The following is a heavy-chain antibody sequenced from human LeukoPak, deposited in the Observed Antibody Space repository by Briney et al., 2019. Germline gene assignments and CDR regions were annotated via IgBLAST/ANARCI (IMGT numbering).Heavy chain of an antibody. D-gene: IGHD5-18*01. V-gene: IGHV1-69*13. CDR2: IIPIFGTA. CDR3: ARLLGGYSYGTNFDY. J-gene: IGHJ4*02. CDR1: GGTFSSYA. Sequence: EASVKVSCTASGGTFSSYAISWVRQAPGQGLEWMGGIIPIFGTANYAQKFQGRVTITADESTSTAYMELSSLRSEDMAVYYCARLLGGYSYGTNFDYWGQGTLVTVSS.